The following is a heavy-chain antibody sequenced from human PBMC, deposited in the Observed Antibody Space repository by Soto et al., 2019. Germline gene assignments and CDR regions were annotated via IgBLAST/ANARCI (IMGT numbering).Heavy chain of an antibody. J-gene: IGHJ5*02. CDR3: ASNRYSGRYYSWFDP. D-gene: IGHD1-26*01. V-gene: IGHV1-69*01. Sequence: QVQLVQSGAEVKKPGSSVKVSCKASGGTFSSYAISWVRQAPGQGLEWMGGIIPIFGTANYAQKFKGRVPITAGESTSTAYMELSSLRSEDTAVYYCASNRYSGRYYSWFDPWGQGTLVTVSS. CDR1: GGTFSSYA. CDR2: IIPIFGTA.